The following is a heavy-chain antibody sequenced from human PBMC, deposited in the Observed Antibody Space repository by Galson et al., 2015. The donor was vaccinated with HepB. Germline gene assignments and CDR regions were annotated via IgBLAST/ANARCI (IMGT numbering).Heavy chain of an antibody. CDR1: GLTFSNYA. Sequence: SLRLSCAASGLTFSNYAMSWVRQAPGKGLEWVSSISGSGGSAYYADSVEGRFTISRDNSKNTLYLQMNSLRDEDTAVYHCAKGRSSDVKCYGLDYWGQGTLVTVSS. D-gene: IGHD2-15*01. CDR3: AKGRSSDVKCYGLDY. V-gene: IGHV3-23*01. J-gene: IGHJ4*02. CDR2: ISGSGGSA.